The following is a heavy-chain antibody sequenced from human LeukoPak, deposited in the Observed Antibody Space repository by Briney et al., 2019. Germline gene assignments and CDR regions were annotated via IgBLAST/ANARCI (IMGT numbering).Heavy chain of an antibody. CDR2: SGSST. J-gene: IGHJ6*02. D-gene: IGHD1-26*01. V-gene: IGHV3-23*01. CDR3: ARGGGSYLRGMDV. Sequence: GGSLRLSCAASGFTFSTNAMGWVRQTPGKGLEWVSGSGSSTYYADSVKGRFTISRDKSKNTLYLQMNSLRAEDTAVYYCARGGGSYLRGMDVWGQGTTVTVSS. CDR1: GFTFSTNA.